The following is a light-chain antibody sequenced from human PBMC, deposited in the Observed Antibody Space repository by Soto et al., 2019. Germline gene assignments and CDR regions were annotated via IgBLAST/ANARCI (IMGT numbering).Light chain of an antibody. CDR3: QHYCSSPPYT. V-gene: IGKV3-20*01. CDR2: GAA. Sequence: EIVLTQSPGTLSLSPGQRVSLSCRASQSVSSTYLAWYQQKPGQAPRLLIYGAAYRATGIPDRFSGSGSGTDFTLTISRLEPEDLGVYYCQHYCSSPPYTFGQGTNLEIK. J-gene: IGKJ2*01. CDR1: QSVSSTY.